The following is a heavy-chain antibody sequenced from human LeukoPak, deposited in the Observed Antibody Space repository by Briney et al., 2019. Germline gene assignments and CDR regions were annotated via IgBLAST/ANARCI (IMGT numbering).Heavy chain of an antibody. CDR2: VFHTGHT. J-gene: IGHJ5*02. D-gene: IGHD3-9*01. CDR1: GGSVSSYY. CDR3: AGSIFGYPWFDP. V-gene: IGHV4-59*02. Sequence: SETLSLTCTVSGGSVSSYYWSWLRQPPGKGLEWIGYVFHTGHTNYNPSLKSRVTMSIDPSKDQFSLEVTSVTAADTAVYYCAGSIFGYPWFDPWGQGTLVTVPS.